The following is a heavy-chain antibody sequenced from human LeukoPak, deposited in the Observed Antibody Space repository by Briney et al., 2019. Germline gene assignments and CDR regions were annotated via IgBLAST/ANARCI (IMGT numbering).Heavy chain of an antibody. V-gene: IGHV3-21*01. D-gene: IGHD3-22*01. CDR1: GFTFSSYS. J-gene: IGHJ4*02. Sequence: GGSLRLSCAASGFTFSSYSMNWVRQAPGKGLEWVSSISSSSSYIYYADSVKGRFTISRGNAKNSLYLQMNSLRAEDTAVYYCARAIPNYYDSSGYYYTGGFDYWGQGTLVTVSS. CDR2: ISSSSSYI. CDR3: ARAIPNYYDSSGYYYTGGFDY.